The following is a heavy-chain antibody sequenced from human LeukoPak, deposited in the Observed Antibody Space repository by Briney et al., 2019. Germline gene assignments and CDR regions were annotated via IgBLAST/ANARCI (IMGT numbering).Heavy chain of an antibody. CDR2: IGSTI. Sequence: NPGGSLRLSCVASGFSFSDYYMSWIRQAPGKGLEWVSYIGSTIYYADSVKGRFTISRDNAKNSLYLQMNSLRVEDTGVYYCARDRAAPDYWGRGTLVTVSS. V-gene: IGHV3-11*04. CDR1: GFSFSDYY. CDR3: ARDRAAPDY. J-gene: IGHJ4*02.